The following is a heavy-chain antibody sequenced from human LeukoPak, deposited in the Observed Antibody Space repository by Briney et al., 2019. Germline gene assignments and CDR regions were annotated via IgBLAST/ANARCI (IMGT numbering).Heavy chain of an antibody. CDR3: AKDILYYDSSGYSSE. V-gene: IGHV3-23*01. Sequence: GGSLRLSCAASGFTFSSYAMSWVRQAPGKGLEWVSAISGSGGSTYYADSVKGRFTISRDNSKNTLYLQMNSLRAEDTAVYYRAKDILYYDSSGYSSEWGQGTLVTVSS. CDR1: GFTFSSYA. CDR2: ISGSGGST. J-gene: IGHJ4*02. D-gene: IGHD3-22*01.